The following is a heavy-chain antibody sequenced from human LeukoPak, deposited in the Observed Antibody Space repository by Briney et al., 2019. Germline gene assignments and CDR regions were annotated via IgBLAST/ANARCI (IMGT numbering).Heavy chain of an antibody. V-gene: IGHV4-39*07. Sequence: SETLSLTCTVSGGSISSSSYYWGWIRQPPGKGLEWIGSIYYSGSTYYNPSLKSRVTISVDTSKNQFSLKLSSVTAADTAVYYCARDYYDSSGYVAFDYWGQGTLVTVSS. J-gene: IGHJ4*02. CDR2: IYYSGST. CDR3: ARDYYDSSGYVAFDY. D-gene: IGHD3-22*01. CDR1: GGSISSSSYY.